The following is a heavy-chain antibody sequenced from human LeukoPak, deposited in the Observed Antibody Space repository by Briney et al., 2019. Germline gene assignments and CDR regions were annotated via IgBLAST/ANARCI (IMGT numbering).Heavy chain of an antibody. J-gene: IGHJ6*02. CDR3: ARLRYCSSTSCRSYYYYGMDV. CDR1: GYSFTSYW. V-gene: IGHV5-51*01. CDR2: IYPGDSDT. D-gene: IGHD2-2*01. Sequence: GESLKISCKGSGYSFTSYWIGWVRQMPGKGVEWMGIIYPGDSDTRYSPSFQGQVTISADKSISTAYLQWSSLTASDTAMYYCARLRYCSSTSCRSYYYYGMDVWGQGTTVTVSS.